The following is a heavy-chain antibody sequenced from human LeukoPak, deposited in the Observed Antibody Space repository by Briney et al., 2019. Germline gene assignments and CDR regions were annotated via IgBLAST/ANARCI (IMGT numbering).Heavy chain of an antibody. J-gene: IGHJ4*02. CDR2: IYYSGST. CDR1: GGSISSSSYY. D-gene: IGHD1-26*01. CDR3: ARGITIVGATRAYFDY. Sequence: SETLSLTCTVSGGSISSSSYYWGWIRQPPGKGLEWIGSIYYSGSTYYNPSLKSRVTISVDTSKNQFSLKLSSVTAADTAVYYCARGITIVGATRAYFDYWGQGALVTVSS. V-gene: IGHV4-39*07.